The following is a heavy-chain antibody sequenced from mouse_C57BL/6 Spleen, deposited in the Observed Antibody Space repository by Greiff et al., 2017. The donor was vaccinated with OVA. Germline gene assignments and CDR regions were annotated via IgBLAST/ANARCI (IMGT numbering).Heavy chain of an antibody. V-gene: IGHV1-26*01. CDR3: ARDYYGTMFAY. J-gene: IGHJ3*01. CDR1: GYTFTDYY. D-gene: IGHD1-1*01. Sequence: VQLKQSGPELVKPGASVKISCKASGYTFTDYYMNWVKQSHGKSLEWIGDINPNNGGTSYNQKFKGKATLTVDKSSSTAYMELRSLTSEDSAVYYCARDYYGTMFAYWGQGTLVTVSA. CDR2: INPNNGGT.